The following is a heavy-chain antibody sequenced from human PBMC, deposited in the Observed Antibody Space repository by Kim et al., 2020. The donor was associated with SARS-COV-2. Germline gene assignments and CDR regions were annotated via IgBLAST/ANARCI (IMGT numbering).Heavy chain of an antibody. J-gene: IGHJ6*02. Sequence: GGSLRLSCTASGFTFGDYAMSWVRQAPGKGLEWVGFIRSKAYGGTTEYAASVKGRFTISRDDSKSIAYLQMNSLKTEDTAVYYCTRCGGIAVAGLTKEYYGMDVWGQGTTVTVSS. V-gene: IGHV3-49*04. CDR2: IRSKAYGGTT. CDR3: TRCGGIAVAGLTKEYYGMDV. D-gene: IGHD6-19*01. CDR1: GFTFGDYA.